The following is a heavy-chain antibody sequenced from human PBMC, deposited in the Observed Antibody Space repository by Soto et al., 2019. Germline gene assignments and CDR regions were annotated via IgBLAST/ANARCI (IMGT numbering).Heavy chain of an antibody. CDR1: GFTFSSYS. J-gene: IGHJ3*02. D-gene: IGHD2-2*01. Sequence: GGSLRLSCAASGFTFSSYSMNWVRQAPGKGLEWVSSISSSSSYIYYADSVKGRFTISRDNAKNSLYLQMNSLRAEDTAVYYCARDLYGVVVVPAAPTDAFDIWGQGTMVTVSS. CDR3: ARDLYGVVVVPAAPTDAFDI. CDR2: ISSSSSYI. V-gene: IGHV3-21*01.